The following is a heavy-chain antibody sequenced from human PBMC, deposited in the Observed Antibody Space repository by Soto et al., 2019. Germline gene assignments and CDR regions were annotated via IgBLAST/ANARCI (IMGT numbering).Heavy chain of an antibody. D-gene: IGHD3-10*01. CDR3: ARTLAVDYGSGSYFYYYGIDV. CDR1: GGTFSSYA. V-gene: IGHV1-69*13. CDR2: IIPIFGTA. Sequence: GASVKVSCKASGGTFSSYAISWVRQAPGQRLEWMGGIIPIFGTANYAQKFQGRVTIPADESTSTAYMELSSLRSEDTAVYYCARTLAVDYGSGSYFYYYGIDVWGQGTTVTVSS. J-gene: IGHJ6*02.